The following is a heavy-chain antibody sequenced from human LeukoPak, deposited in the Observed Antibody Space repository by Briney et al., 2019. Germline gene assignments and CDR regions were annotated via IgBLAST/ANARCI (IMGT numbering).Heavy chain of an antibody. D-gene: IGHD3-10*01. CDR3: ARDHRSGSGSGTQANDY. J-gene: IGHJ4*02. CDR2: ISSSSKTI. V-gene: IGHV3-48*02. CDR1: GFTFSYYS. Sequence: GGSLRLSCAASGFTFSYYSMNWVRQAPGKGLEWVSYISSSSKTIYYADSVKGRFTISRDNAKKSLDLQMNSLRDEDTAVYYCARDHRSGSGSGTQANDYCGQGTLVTVSS.